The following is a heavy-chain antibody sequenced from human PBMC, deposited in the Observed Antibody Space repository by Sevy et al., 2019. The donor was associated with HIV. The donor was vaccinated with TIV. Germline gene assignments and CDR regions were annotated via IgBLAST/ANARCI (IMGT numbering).Heavy chain of an antibody. CDR3: ASAGYYYDSSGYFRPYYFDY. J-gene: IGHJ4*02. CDR2: IYYSGST. CDR1: GGSISSGDYY. Sequence: SETLSLTCTVSGGSISSGDYYWSWIRQPPGKGLEWIGYIYYSGSTYYNPSLKRRVTISVDTSKNQFSLKLSSVTAADTAVYYCASAGYYYDSSGYFRPYYFDYWGQGTLVTVSS. D-gene: IGHD3-22*01. V-gene: IGHV4-30-4*01.